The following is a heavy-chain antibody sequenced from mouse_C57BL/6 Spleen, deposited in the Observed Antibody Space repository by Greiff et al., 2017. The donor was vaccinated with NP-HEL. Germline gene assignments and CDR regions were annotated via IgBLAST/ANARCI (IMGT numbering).Heavy chain of an antibody. V-gene: IGHV3-1*01. CDR1: GYSITSGYD. CDR2: ISYSGST. CDR3: ASGGGWLSHYYAMDY. Sequence: EVQLQESGPGMVKPSQSLSLTCTVTGYSITSGYDWHWIRHFPGNKLEWMGYISYSGSTNYNPSLKSRISITHDTSKNHFFLKLNSVTTEDTATYYCASGGGWLSHYYAMDYWGQGTSVTVSS. J-gene: IGHJ4*01. D-gene: IGHD2-3*01.